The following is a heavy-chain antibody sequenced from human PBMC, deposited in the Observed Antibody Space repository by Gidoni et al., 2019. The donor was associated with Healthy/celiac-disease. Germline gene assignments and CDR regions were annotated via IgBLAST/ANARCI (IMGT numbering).Heavy chain of an antibody. J-gene: IGHJ4*02. CDR1: GFTFSSYS. Sequence: EVQLVESGGGLVKPGGSLRLSCAASGFTFSSYSMNWVRQAPGKGLEWVSSISSSSSYIYYADSVKGRFTISRDNAKNSLYLQMNSLRAEDTAVYYCARDENDVEMATMYGHWGQGTLVTVSS. CDR3: ARDENDVEMATMYGH. D-gene: IGHD1-1*01. V-gene: IGHV3-21*01. CDR2: ISSSSSYI.